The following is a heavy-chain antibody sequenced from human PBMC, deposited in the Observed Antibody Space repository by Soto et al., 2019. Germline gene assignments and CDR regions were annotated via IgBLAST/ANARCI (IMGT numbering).Heavy chain of an antibody. V-gene: IGHV3-23*01. CDR1: GFTFSSYA. CDR2: ISGSGGST. Sequence: EVQLLESGGGLVQPGGSLRLSCAASGFTFSSYAMSWVRRAPGKGLEWVSAISGSGGSTNYADSVKGRFTTSRDNSKNTLYLQMNSLRAEDTAVYYCATHVWGGSNYYYYGMDVWGQGTTVTVSS. J-gene: IGHJ6*02. D-gene: IGHD3-16*01. CDR3: ATHVWGGSNYYYYGMDV.